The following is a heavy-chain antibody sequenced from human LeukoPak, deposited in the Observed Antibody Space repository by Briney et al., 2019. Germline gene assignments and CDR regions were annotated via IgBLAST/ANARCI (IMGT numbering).Heavy chain of an antibody. Sequence: PSQTLSLTCTVSDDSISSGGSYWSWIRQHPGKGLEWIGYIYYSGSTYYNPSLKSRVTISVDTSKNQFSLKLSSVTAADTAVYYCAREGRITIFGVVIKSYNWFDPWGQGTLVTVSS. J-gene: IGHJ5*02. V-gene: IGHV4-31*03. CDR3: AREGRITIFGVVIKSYNWFDP. CDR1: DDSISSGGSY. CDR2: IYYSGST. D-gene: IGHD3-3*01.